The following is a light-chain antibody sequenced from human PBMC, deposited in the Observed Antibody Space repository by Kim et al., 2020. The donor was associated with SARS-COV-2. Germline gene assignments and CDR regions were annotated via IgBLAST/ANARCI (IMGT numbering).Light chain of an antibody. V-gene: IGLV3-1*01. J-gene: IGLJ2*01. CDR1: KLGDKY. CDR2: QDS. Sequence: SPGQTARITCSGDKLGDKYACWYQQKPGQSPVLVIYQDSKRPSGIPERFSGSNSGNTATLTISGTQAMDEADYYCQAWDSSTVVFGGGTQLTVL. CDR3: QAWDSSTVV.